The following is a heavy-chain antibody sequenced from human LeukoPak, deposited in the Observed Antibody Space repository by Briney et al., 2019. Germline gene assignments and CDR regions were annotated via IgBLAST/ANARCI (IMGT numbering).Heavy chain of an antibody. J-gene: IGHJ5*02. D-gene: IGHD3-22*01. Sequence: GASVKVSCKASGYTFTTYGISWVRQAPGQGLEWMGWISAYNGNTNYAQKLQGRVTMTTDTSTSTAYMELRSLRSDDTAVYYCARDHYYDSSSYNWFDPWGQGTLVTVSS. CDR1: GYTFTTYG. V-gene: IGHV1-18*01. CDR2: ISAYNGNT. CDR3: ARDHYYDSSSYNWFDP.